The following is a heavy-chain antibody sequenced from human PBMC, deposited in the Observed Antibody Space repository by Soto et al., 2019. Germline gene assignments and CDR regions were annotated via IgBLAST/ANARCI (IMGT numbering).Heavy chain of an antibody. Sequence: VASVKVSCKASGGTFSSYAISWVRQAPGQGLEWMGGIIPIFGTANYAQKFQGRVTITADESTSTAYMELSSLRSEDTAVYYCASEAYRGGIHPYYGMGVWGHGTTVTVSS. V-gene: IGHV1-69*13. J-gene: IGHJ6*02. CDR3: ASEAYRGGIHPYYGMGV. D-gene: IGHD1-26*01. CDR2: IIPIFGTA. CDR1: GGTFSSYA.